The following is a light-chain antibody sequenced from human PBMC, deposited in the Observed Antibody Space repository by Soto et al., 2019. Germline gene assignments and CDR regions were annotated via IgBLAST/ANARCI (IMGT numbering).Light chain of an antibody. Sequence: EIVLTQSPGTLSLSPGEGGALCCRASQSISSSYLAWYQQKPGQTPRLLIYGASSRATGIPDRFSGSGSGTDFTLTISRLEPEDFAMYYCQQYGSSPLTFGGGTKVEIK. V-gene: IGKV3-20*01. CDR3: QQYGSSPLT. CDR2: GAS. J-gene: IGKJ4*01. CDR1: QSISSSY.